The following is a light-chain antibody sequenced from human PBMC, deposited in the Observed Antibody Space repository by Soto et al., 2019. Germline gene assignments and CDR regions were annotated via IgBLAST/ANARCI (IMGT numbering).Light chain of an antibody. CDR1: QSVSSK. J-gene: IGKJ1*01. CDR2: GAS. Sequence: EIVLTQSPATLSVSPGEGATLSCRASQSVSSKLAWYQQKPGQAPRVLIYGASSGTTGIPDRFSGSGSGTDFTLTISRLEPEDFAVYYCQQYHNSPLTFGQGTKVDIK. CDR3: QQYHNSPLT. V-gene: IGKV3-20*01.